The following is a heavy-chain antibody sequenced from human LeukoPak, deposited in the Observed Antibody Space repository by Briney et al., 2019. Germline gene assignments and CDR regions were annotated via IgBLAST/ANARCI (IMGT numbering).Heavy chain of an antibody. J-gene: IGHJ4*02. D-gene: IGHD6-19*01. CDR1: GFTLGSYA. V-gene: IGHV3-23*01. CDR3: AKERGNIAVGLDY. Sequence: GGSLRLSCAASGFTLGSYAISWVRQATGKGLEWVSSISDSGGSTYYADSVKGRFTISRDFSKNTLYVQMNSLRAEDTAVYYCAKERGNIAVGLDYWGQGTLVSLSS. CDR2: ISDSGGST.